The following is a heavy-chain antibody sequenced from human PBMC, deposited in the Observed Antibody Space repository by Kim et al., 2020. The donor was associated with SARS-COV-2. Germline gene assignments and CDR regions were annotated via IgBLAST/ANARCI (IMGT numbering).Heavy chain of an antibody. V-gene: IGHV1-3*01. CDR3: ARADPGVRYSSGWIFDY. J-gene: IGHJ4*02. Sequence: KFQGRVTITRDASASPAYMELGSLRSEDTAVYYCARADPGVRYSSGWIFDYWGQGTLVTVSS. D-gene: IGHD6-19*01.